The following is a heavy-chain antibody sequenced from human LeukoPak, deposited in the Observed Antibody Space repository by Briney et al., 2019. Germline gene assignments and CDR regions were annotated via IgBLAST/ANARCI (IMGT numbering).Heavy chain of an antibody. CDR1: GFTFSSYA. CDR3: ATNSSSWYIDQ. D-gene: IGHD6-13*01. V-gene: IGHV3-23*01. Sequence: PGGSLRLSCAASGFTFSSYAMTWVRQAPGKGLQWVSDISGNGYSIYYADSLKGRFTISRDSSKDTLYLQMNSLRAEDTAVYYCATNSSSWYIDQWGQGTLVTVSS. J-gene: IGHJ4*02. CDR2: ISGNGYSI.